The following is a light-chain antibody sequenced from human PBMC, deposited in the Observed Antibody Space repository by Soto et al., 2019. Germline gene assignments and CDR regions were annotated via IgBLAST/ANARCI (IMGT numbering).Light chain of an antibody. CDR2: EVS. J-gene: IGLJ1*01. V-gene: IGLV2-14*01. CDR3: SSYTSSSIDYV. Sequence: QSALTQPASVSGSPGQSITISCTGTSSDVGGYNYVSWYQQHPGKAPKLMIYEVSNRPSGGSNRFSGSKSGNTASLTISGLKVEDEAEYYCSSYTSSSIDYVFGTGTKLNVL. CDR1: SSDVGGYNY.